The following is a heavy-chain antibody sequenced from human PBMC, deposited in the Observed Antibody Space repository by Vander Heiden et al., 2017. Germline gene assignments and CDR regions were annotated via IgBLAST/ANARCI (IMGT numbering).Heavy chain of an antibody. CDR2: IDSDGSST. Sequence: EVPLVESGGGLVQPGGSLRLSCAASGFTFSSYWMHWVRQAPGKGLVWVSRIDSDGSSTFYADAVKGRFTISRDNAKNTLYLQVKSMRAEDTAVYYCARDRATLSPYFFDYWGQGTMVTVSS. CDR3: ARDRATLSPYFFDY. J-gene: IGHJ4*02. V-gene: IGHV3-74*01. CDR1: GFTFSSYW. D-gene: IGHD4-4*01.